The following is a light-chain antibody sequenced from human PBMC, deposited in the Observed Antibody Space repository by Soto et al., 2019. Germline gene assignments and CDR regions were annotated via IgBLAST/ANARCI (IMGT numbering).Light chain of an antibody. Sequence: EILMTHAPSTLSVSPGVRATLSCRASQSVRSDYFAWYQQKPGQAPRVIIFGVSTRATAIPDRFSGSGSGTDFTLTISRLEPEDFAVYYCQQYGSSGTFGQGTKVDIK. V-gene: IGKV3-20*01. J-gene: IGKJ1*01. CDR3: QQYGSSGT. CDR2: GVS. CDR1: QSVRSDY.